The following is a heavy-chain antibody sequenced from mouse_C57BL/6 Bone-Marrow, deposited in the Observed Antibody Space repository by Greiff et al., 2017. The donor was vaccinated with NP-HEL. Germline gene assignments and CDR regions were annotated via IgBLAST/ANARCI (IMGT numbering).Heavy chain of an antibody. Sequence: QVQLQQSGAELARPGASVKLSCKASGYTFPSYGISWVKQRTGQGLEWIGEIYPRSGNTYYNEKFKGKATLTADKSSSTAYMELRSLTSEDSAVYFCAIGDYGSSFDYWGQGTTLTVSS. CDR2: IYPRSGNT. D-gene: IGHD1-1*01. J-gene: IGHJ2*01. V-gene: IGHV1-81*01. CDR3: AIGDYGSSFDY. CDR1: GYTFPSYG.